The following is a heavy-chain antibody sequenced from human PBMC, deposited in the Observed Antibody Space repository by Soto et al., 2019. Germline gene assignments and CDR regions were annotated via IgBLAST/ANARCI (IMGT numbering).Heavy chain of an antibody. D-gene: IGHD3-10*01. Sequence: AGGSLRLSCAASGFTFSSYAMSWVRQAPGKGLEWVSAISGSGSSTYYADSVKGRFTISRDNSKNTLYLQMNSLRAEDTAVYYCAEGRGLVYYYYMDVWGKGTTVTVSS. CDR1: GFTFSSYA. CDR3: AEGRGLVYYYYMDV. CDR2: ISGSGSST. V-gene: IGHV3-23*01. J-gene: IGHJ6*03.